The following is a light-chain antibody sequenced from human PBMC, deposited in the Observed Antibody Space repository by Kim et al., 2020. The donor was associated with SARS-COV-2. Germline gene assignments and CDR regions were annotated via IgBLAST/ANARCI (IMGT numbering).Light chain of an antibody. CDR2: DVN. CDR3: SSYAGSSTYVA. Sequence: QSALTQPASMSGSPGQSITISCTGTSSDVGGYNYVSWYQQRPGKAPKLMIYDVNKRPSGVSNRFSGSKSGNTASLTISGLQAEDEADYYCSSYAGSSTYVAFGGGTQLTVL. J-gene: IGLJ2*01. V-gene: IGLV2-14*01. CDR1: SSDVGGYNY.